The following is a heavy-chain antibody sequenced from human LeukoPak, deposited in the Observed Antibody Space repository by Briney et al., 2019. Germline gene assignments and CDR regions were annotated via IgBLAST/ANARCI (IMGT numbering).Heavy chain of an antibody. CDR1: GVSFSSSEW. Sequence: SETLSLTCAVSGVSFSSSEWWIWVRKPPGQGLEWIGEIHRAGRTRYNPSLKSRVTISMDYSKNQFSLKLTSVTAADTAIYYCGKTDIYFNPIDYWGPGSLVTVSS. V-gene: IGHV4-4*02. D-gene: IGHD3-9*01. J-gene: IGHJ4*02. CDR3: GKTDIYFNPIDY. CDR2: IHRAGRT.